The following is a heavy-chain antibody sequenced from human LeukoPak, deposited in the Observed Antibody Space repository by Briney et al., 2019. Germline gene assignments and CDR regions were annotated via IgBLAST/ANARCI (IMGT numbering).Heavy chain of an antibody. Sequence: PSETLSLTCTVSGGSISSSSYYWGRICQPPGKGLEWIGSIYYSGSTYYNPSLKSRVTISVDTSKNQFSLKLSSVTAADTAVYYCARQGNYYGSGSYYNGYYYYMDVWGKGTTVTVSS. CDR2: IYYSGST. CDR1: GGSISSSSYY. D-gene: IGHD3-10*01. CDR3: ARQGNYYGSGSYYNGYYYYMDV. J-gene: IGHJ6*03. V-gene: IGHV4-39*01.